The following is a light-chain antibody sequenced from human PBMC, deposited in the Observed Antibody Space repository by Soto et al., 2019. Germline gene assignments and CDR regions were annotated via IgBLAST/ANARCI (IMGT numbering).Light chain of an antibody. CDR3: QQLSL. CDR2: PAS. J-gene: IGKJ5*01. CDR1: QGISSY. V-gene: IGKV1-9*01. Sequence: IPLTQSPSSLSASVGDRVTITCRASQGISSYLAWHQQKPGKAPKLLIFPASTLQSGVPPRFSGSGSGTDFTLTISSLQPEDFATYYCQQLSLFGQGTRLEIK.